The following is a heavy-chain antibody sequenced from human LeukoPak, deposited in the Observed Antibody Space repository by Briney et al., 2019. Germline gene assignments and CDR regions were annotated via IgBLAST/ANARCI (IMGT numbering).Heavy chain of an antibody. D-gene: IGHD2-8*01. CDR3: ARIGYCTNGVCSPYYYYGMDV. CDR1: GYTFTSYD. J-gene: IGHJ6*02. Sequence: ASVKVSCKASGYTFTSYDIYWVRQATGQGLEWMGWMNPNSGNTGYAQKFQGRVTMTRNTSISTAYMELSSLRSEDTAVYYCARIGYCTNGVCSPYYYYGMDVWGQGTTVTVSS. CDR2: MNPNSGNT. V-gene: IGHV1-8*01.